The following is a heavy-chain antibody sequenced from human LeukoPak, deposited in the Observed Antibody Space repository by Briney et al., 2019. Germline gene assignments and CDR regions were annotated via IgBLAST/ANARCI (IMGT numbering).Heavy chain of an antibody. D-gene: IGHD5-24*01. CDR2: IYYSGST. J-gene: IGHJ2*01. CDR1: GGSISSYY. Sequence: PSETLSLTCTVSGGSISSYYWSWIRQPPGKGLEWIGYIYYSGSTNYNPSLKSRVTISVDTSKNQFYLKLSSVTAADTAVYYCARREEEMATIGYFDLWGRGTLVTVSS. V-gene: IGHV4-59*08. CDR3: ARREEEMATIGYFDL.